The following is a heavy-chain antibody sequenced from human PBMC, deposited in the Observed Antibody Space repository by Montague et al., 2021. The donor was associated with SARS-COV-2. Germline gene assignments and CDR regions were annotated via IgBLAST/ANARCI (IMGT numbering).Heavy chain of an antibody. J-gene: IGHJ4*02. D-gene: IGHD3-22*01. CDR3: ARFSYYYDSSGSFDY. V-gene: IGHV6-1*01. Sequence: CAISGDSVSSNSAAWNWIRQSPSRGLEWLGRTYYRSKWCNDYAVSVKRRITINPDTSKNQFSLKLSSVTAADTAVYYCARFSYYYDSSGSFDYWGQGTLVTVSS. CDR1: GDSVSSNSAA. CDR2: TYYRSKWCN.